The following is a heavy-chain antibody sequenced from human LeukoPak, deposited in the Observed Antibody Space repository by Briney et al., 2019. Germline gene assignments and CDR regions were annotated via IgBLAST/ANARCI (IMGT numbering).Heavy chain of an antibody. CDR3: AIDPIAVAVVFDY. Sequence: KSGGSLRLSCAASGFTFSSYSMNWVRQAPGKGLEWVSSISSGSSYIYYADSVKGRFTISRDNAKNSLYLQMNSLRAEDTAVYHCAIDPIAVAVVFDYWGQGTLVTVSS. V-gene: IGHV3-21*01. CDR2: ISSGSSYI. D-gene: IGHD6-19*01. J-gene: IGHJ4*02. CDR1: GFTFSSYS.